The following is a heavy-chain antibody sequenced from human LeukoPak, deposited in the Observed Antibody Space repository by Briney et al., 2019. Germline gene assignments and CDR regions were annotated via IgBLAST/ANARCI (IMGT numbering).Heavy chain of an antibody. J-gene: IGHJ3*02. Sequence: ASVKVSCKASGYTFTGYYMHWVRQAPGQGLEWMGWINPNSGGTNYAQKFQGRVTMTRDTSISTAYMELSRLRSDDTAVYYCASSTHFRDCTNGVCYADAFDIWGQGTMVTVSS. CDR2: INPNSGGT. V-gene: IGHV1-2*02. CDR3: ASSTHFRDCTNGVCYADAFDI. D-gene: IGHD2-8*01. CDR1: GYTFTGYY.